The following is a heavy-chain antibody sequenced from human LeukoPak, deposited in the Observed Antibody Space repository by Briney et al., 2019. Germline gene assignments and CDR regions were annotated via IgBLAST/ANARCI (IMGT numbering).Heavy chain of an antibody. V-gene: IGHV3-48*03. CDR2: ISGGGSTI. CDR1: GFTFSSYE. CDR3: ARATYRSFDS. J-gene: IGHJ4*02. D-gene: IGHD3-16*01. Sequence: GGSLTLSCAASGFTFSSYEMNWVRQAPGKGLEWVSYISGGGSTIYYADSAKGRFTISRDNAKHSLNLQMNSVSAEDTALYYCARATYRSFDSWGQGTLVTVSS.